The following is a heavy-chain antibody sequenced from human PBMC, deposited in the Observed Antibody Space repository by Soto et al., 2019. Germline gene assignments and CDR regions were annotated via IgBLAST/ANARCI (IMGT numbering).Heavy chain of an antibody. J-gene: IGHJ6*02. CDR1: GLTFSSYS. Sequence: GGSLRLSCAASGLTFSSYSMNWVRQAPGKGLEWISYISGRSDIIYYADSVKDRFTASRDNAKNSLYLQMNSLRDDDTAIYYCARHGPHGRVQVGYYYGMDVWGQGTTVTVSS. D-gene: IGHD1-1*01. CDR3: ARHGPHGRVQVGYYYGMDV. V-gene: IGHV3-48*02. CDR2: ISGRSDII.